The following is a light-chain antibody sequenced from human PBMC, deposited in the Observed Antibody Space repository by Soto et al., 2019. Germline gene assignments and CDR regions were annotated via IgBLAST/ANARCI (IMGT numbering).Light chain of an antibody. CDR3: SSYTSSRTLV. CDR2: EVS. J-gene: IGLJ2*01. V-gene: IGLV2-14*01. Sequence: QSALTQPASVSGSPGQPITISCSGTSSDVGGYNYVSWYQQHPGKAPKLMIYEVSNRPSGVSDRFFGSKFGNTASLTISGLQPEDEADYFCSSYTSSRTLVFGGGTKLTVL. CDR1: SSDVGGYNY.